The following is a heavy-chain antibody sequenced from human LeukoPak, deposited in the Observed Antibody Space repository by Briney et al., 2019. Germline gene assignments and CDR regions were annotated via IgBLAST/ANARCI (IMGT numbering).Heavy chain of an antibody. D-gene: IGHD4-23*01. CDR2: IKQDGSEK. CDR3: ARRTTMVVTYDH. Sequence: GGSLRLSCVASGFTFSSYWMSWVRQAPGKGLEWVANIKQDGSEKYYVDSVKGRFTISRDNAKNSLYLQMNSLRAEDTAVYYCARRTTMVVTYDHWGQGTLVTVSS. J-gene: IGHJ5*02. V-gene: IGHV3-7*01. CDR1: GFTFSSYW.